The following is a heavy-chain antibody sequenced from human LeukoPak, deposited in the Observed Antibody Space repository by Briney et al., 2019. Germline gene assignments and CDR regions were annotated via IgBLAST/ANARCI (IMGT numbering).Heavy chain of an antibody. CDR3: VKDGGTLWGRINYYFDF. V-gene: IGHV3-64D*06. Sequence: GSHRLSCSASGFTFSSSVMHWVRQAPGKGLEYVSDISSNGDNTHYADSVKGRFTIPRDNSKNTLFLQMSSLRAEDTAVYYCVKDGGTLWGRINYYFDFWGQGALITVSS. D-gene: IGHD3-16*01. CDR1: GFTFSSSV. J-gene: IGHJ4*02. CDR2: ISSNGDNT.